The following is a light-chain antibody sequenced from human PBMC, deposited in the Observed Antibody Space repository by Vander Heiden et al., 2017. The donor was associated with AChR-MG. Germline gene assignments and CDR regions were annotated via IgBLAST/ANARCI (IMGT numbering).Light chain of an antibody. V-gene: IGLV1-47*01. CDR1: SSNDGSNY. CDR3: AAWEDRLSGPV. J-gene: IGLJ3*02. Sequence: QSVLTQPPSPSGTPGQRVTISCSGSSSNDGSNYVDGYQQFRGTEPKLLINRNNQRPAGVPDRFSGSKSGTSASREIRRRRSEDEAEDYWAAWEDRLSGPVVGGGTKLNVL. CDR2: RNN.